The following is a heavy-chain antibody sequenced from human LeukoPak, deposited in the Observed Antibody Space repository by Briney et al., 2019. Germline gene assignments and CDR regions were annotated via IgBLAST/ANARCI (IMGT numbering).Heavy chain of an antibody. V-gene: IGHV3-74*01. CDR3: ARECREGIYCSGGSCYFIDY. J-gene: IGHJ4*02. Sequence: GGSLRLSCAASGFTFSSYWMHWVRQAPGKGLVWVSRINSDGSSTSYADSVKGRFTISRDNAKNTLYLQMNSLRAEDTAVYYFARECREGIYCSGGSCYFIDYWGQGTLVTVSS. CDR2: INSDGSST. CDR1: GFTFSSYW. D-gene: IGHD2-15*01.